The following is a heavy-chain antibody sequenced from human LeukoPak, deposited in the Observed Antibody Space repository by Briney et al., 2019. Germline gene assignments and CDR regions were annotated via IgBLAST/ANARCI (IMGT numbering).Heavy chain of an antibody. V-gene: IGHV3-7*01. CDR3: AKDGGGPLD. CDR2: IKQDGSEK. J-gene: IGHJ4*02. D-gene: IGHD3-10*01. Sequence: GGSLRLSCAASGFTLRTSWMSWVRQAPGKGLEWVGNIKQDGSEKNYVDSVKGRFTISRDNAKNSLYLQMNSPRAEDTAVYYCAKDGGGPLDWGQGTLVTVSS. CDR1: GFTLRTSW.